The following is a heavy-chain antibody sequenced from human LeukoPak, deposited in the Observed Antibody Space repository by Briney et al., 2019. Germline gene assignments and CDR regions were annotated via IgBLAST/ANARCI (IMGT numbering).Heavy chain of an antibody. CDR1: GFTFRSYG. D-gene: IGHD6-13*01. CDR3: ARGSSSWYYFDY. V-gene: IGHV3-33*01. CDR2: IWYEGSDK. J-gene: IGHJ4*02. Sequence: GGSLRLSCTASGFTFRSYGMHWVRQAPGRGLEWVAVIWYEGSDKHYADSVKGRFTISRDNSKNTLYLQLHSLRAEDTAVYYCARGSSSWYYFDYWGQGTLVTVSS.